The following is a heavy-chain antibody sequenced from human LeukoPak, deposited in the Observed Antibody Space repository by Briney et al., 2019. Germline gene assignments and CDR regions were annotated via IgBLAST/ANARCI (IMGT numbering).Heavy chain of an antibody. J-gene: IGHJ4*02. CDR3: AKVTSSWNYFDY. V-gene: IGHV3-23*01. D-gene: IGHD6-13*01. Sequence: PGGSLRLSCAASGFTFSSYAMSWVRQAPGKGLEWVSVISGSGGSTYYADPVKGRFTISRDNSKNTLYLQMNSLRAEDTAVYYCAKVTSSWNYFDYWGQGAPVTVSS. CDR1: GFTFSSYA. CDR2: ISGSGGST.